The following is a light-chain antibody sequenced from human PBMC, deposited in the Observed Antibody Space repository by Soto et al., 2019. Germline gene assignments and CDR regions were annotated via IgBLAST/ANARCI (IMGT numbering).Light chain of an antibody. CDR3: CSYAGGYTYV. V-gene: IGLV2-11*01. CDR1: SSDVGGYNY. J-gene: IGLJ1*01. CDR2: DVN. Sequence: QSALTQPRSVSGSPGQSVTISCTGTSSDVGGYNYVSWYQQYPGKAPKLMFYDVNKRPSGVPDRFSGSKSGNTASLTISGLQAEDEADYYCCSYAGGYTYVFGTVTKVTVL.